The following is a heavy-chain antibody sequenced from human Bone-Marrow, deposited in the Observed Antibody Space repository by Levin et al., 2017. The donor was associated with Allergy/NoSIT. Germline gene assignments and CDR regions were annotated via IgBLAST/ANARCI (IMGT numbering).Heavy chain of an antibody. V-gene: IGHV4-59*01. Sequence: SETLSLTCTVSGGSISSYYWSWIRQPPGKGLEWIGYIYYSGSTNYNPSLKSRVTISVDTSKNQFSLKLSSVTAADTAVYYCARGGEEYRSSWYGGYYYYMDGWGKGTTVTVSS. CDR2: IYYSGST. CDR1: GGSISSYY. J-gene: IGHJ6*03. D-gene: IGHD6-13*01. CDR3: ARGGEEYRSSWYGGYYYYMDG.